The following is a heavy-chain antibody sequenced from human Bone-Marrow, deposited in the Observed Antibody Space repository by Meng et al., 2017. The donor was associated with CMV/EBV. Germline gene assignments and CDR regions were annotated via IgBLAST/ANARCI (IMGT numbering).Heavy chain of an antibody. CDR2: ISSSGSTI. V-gene: IGHV3-11*04. CDR1: GFTFSDYY. Sequence: GESLKISCAASGFTFSDYYMSWIRQAPGKGLEWVSYISSSGSTIYYADSVKGRFTISRDNAKNSLYLQMNSLRAEDTAVYYCARSSGWYIDDAFGIWGQGTMVTVSS. J-gene: IGHJ3*02. CDR3: ARSSGWYIDDAFGI. D-gene: IGHD6-19*01.